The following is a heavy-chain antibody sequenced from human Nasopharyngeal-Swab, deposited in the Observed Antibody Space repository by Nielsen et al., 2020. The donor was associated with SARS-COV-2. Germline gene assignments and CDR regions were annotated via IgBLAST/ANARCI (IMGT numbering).Heavy chain of an antibody. V-gene: IGHV3-23*01. CDR3: ANGIAVFDY. CDR2: ISGSGGST. D-gene: IGHD6-19*01. Sequence: WIRQPPGKGLEWVSAISGSGGSTYYADSVKGRSTISRDNSKNTLYLQMNSLRAEDTAVYYCANGIAVFDYWGQGTLVTVSS. J-gene: IGHJ4*02.